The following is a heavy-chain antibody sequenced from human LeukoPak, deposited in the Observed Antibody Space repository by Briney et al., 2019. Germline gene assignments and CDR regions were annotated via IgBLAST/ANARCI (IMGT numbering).Heavy chain of an antibody. CDR2: IIPIFGTA. V-gene: IGHV1-69*05. D-gene: IGHD7-27*01. CDR1: GGTFSSYA. CDR3: ARVPLGNRYYYYYYMDV. J-gene: IGHJ6*03. Sequence: GASAKVSCKASGGTFSSYAISWVRQAPGQGLEWMGGIIPIFGTANYAQKFQGRVTITTDESTSTAYMELSSLRSEDTAVYYCARVPLGNRYYYYYYMDVWGKGTTVTVSS.